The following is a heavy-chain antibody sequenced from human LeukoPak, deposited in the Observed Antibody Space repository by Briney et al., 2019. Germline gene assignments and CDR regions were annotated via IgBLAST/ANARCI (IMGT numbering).Heavy chain of an antibody. CDR1: GYTFTSYG. J-gene: IGHJ6*02. V-gene: IGHV1-18*01. CDR3: ARLPARSSWYLLMGNYYYYGMDV. D-gene: IGHD6-13*01. CDR2: ISAYNGNT. Sequence: ASVKVSCKASGYTFTSYGISWVRQAPGQGLEWMGWISAYNGNTNYAQKLQGRVTMTTDTSTSTAYMELRSLRSDDTAVYYYARLPARSSWYLLMGNYYYYGMDVWGQGTTVTVSS.